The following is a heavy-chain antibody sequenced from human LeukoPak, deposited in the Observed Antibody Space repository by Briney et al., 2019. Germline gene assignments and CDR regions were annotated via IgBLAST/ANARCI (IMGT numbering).Heavy chain of an antibody. V-gene: IGHV3-53*01. Sequence: SGGSLRLSCAASGFTVSSNYMSWVRQAPGKGLEWVSVIYSGGSTYYADSVKGRFTISRDNSKNTLYLQMNSLRAEDTAVYYCARGGYDYYPLYYYYYMDVWGKGTTVTISS. D-gene: IGHD5-12*01. CDR1: GFTVSSNY. J-gene: IGHJ6*03. CDR2: IYSGGST. CDR3: ARGGYDYYPLYYYYYMDV.